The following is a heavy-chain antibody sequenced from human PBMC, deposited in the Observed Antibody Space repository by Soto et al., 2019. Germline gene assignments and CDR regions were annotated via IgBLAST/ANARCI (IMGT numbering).Heavy chain of an antibody. CDR3: VKEAGYSFDY. Sequence: GGSLRLSCSASGFTFSSYAMHWVRQAPGKGLEYVSAVSSNGRITDYADSVKGRFTISRDSSKNTLYPQMNSLTADDTAVYYCVKEAGYSFDYWGQGTLVTVSS. CDR2: VSSNGRIT. CDR1: GFTFSSYA. V-gene: IGHV3-64D*08. J-gene: IGHJ4*02.